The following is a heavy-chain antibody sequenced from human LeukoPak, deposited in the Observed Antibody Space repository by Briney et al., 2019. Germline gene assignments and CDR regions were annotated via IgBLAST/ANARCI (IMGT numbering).Heavy chain of an antibody. Sequence: GASVKVSCKASGYTFTSYYMHWVRQAPGQGLEWMGIISPSGGSTSYAQKFQGRVTMTRDTSTSTVYMELSSLRSEDTAVYYCAIDPAFVDTAMVYDFDYWGQGTLVTVSS. J-gene: IGHJ4*02. CDR3: AIDPAFVDTAMVYDFDY. V-gene: IGHV1-46*01. CDR2: ISPSGGST. CDR1: GYTFTSYY. D-gene: IGHD5-18*01.